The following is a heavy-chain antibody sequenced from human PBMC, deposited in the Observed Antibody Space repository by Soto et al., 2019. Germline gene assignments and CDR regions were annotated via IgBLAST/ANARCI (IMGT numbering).Heavy chain of an antibody. CDR2: IYASGSP. CDR1: GGSISVYY. D-gene: IGHD1-26*01. V-gene: IGHV4-59*01. Sequence: PSETLSLTCTISGGSISVYYWSWVRQPPGHELEWIGYIYASGSPSYNPSLRSRVTIPADTSKNQISLKLPAPTAADTAVYYCARGVGSSPPRYWGRGTLVTVSS. CDR3: ARGVGSSPPRY. J-gene: IGHJ4*02.